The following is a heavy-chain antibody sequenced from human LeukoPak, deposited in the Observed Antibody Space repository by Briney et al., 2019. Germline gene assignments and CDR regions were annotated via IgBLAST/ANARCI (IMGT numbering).Heavy chain of an antibody. CDR3: ARDRGIAAVDY. J-gene: IGHJ4*02. V-gene: IGHV3-66*01. Sequence: EPGGSLRLSCAASGFTVSSNYMSWVRQAPGKGLEWVSVIYSGGSTYYADSVKGRFTISRDNSKNTLYLQMNSLRAEDTAAYYCARDRGIAAVDYWGQGTLVTVSS. CDR2: IYSGGST. CDR1: GFTVSSNY. D-gene: IGHD6-13*01.